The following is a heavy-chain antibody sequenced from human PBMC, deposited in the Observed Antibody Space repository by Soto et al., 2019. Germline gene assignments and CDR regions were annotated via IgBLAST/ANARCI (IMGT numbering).Heavy chain of an antibody. V-gene: IGHV3-21*01. J-gene: IGHJ6*02. CDR2: ISHHSDYI. D-gene: IGHD3-22*01. CDR1: GFTFASYN. Sequence: GGSLRLSCASSGFTFASYNMLGVRQAPGKGLERVASISHHSDYIYHADSVKGRFTVSRDNAKNSLFLEMTILRDEDTAVYYCARGGSXERQTDGDSYHYYPMDVWGQGTTVTVSS. CDR3: ARGGSXERQTDGDSYHYYPMDV.